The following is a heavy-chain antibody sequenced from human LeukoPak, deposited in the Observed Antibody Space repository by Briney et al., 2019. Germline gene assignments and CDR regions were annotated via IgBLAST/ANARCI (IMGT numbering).Heavy chain of an antibody. D-gene: IGHD3-22*01. CDR3: ARPGGTYYYDSHGFDY. Sequence: SETLSPTCAVYGGSFSGYYWNWIRQPPGKGLEWTGEINHSGSTNYNPSLESRVTISVDTSKNQFSLKLSSVTAADTAVYYCARPGGTYYYDSHGFDYWGQGTLVTVSS. J-gene: IGHJ4*02. CDR1: GGSFSGYY. CDR2: INHSGST. V-gene: IGHV4-34*01.